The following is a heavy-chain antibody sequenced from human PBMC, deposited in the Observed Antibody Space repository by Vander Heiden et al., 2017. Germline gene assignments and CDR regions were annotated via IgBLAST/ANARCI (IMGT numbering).Heavy chain of an antibody. CDR1: GGTFSSYA. Sequence: QVQLVQSGAEVKKPGSSVKVSCKASGGTFSSYAISWVRQAPGQGLEWRGGIIPIFGTASYAQKCQGRVTITADESTSTAYMGLSSLRSEDTAVYYCARLSTTKEGGWFDPWGQGTLVTVSS. CDR3: ARLSTTKEGGWFDP. CDR2: IIPIFGTA. D-gene: IGHD1-26*01. J-gene: IGHJ5*02. V-gene: IGHV1-69*01.